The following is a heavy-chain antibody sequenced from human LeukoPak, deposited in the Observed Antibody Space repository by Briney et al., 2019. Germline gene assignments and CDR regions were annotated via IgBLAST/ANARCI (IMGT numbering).Heavy chain of an antibody. Sequence: PSETLSLTCTVSGGSISSYHWSWIRQPPGKGLEGIGYIYYSGSTNYNPSLKSRVTISVDTSKNQFSLKLSSVTAADTAVYYCARVGRITRNFDIWGQGTMVTVSS. CDR3: ARVGRITRNFDI. D-gene: IGHD3-3*01. J-gene: IGHJ3*02. V-gene: IGHV4-59*01. CDR2: IYYSGST. CDR1: GGSISSYH.